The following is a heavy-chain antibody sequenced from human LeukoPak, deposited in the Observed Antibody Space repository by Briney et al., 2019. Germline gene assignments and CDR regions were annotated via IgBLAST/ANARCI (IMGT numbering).Heavy chain of an antibody. CDR1: GGSISSYY. CDR2: IYSTGST. J-gene: IGHJ4*02. Sequence: PSETLSLTCTVPGGSISSYYWSWIRQPAGKGLEWIGRIYSTGSTNYNPSLKSRVTMSVDTSKNQFSLRLRSVTAADTAVYYCARQIASAGTAGFDFWGQGALVTVPS. V-gene: IGHV4-4*07. D-gene: IGHD6-13*01. CDR3: ARQIASAGTAGFDF.